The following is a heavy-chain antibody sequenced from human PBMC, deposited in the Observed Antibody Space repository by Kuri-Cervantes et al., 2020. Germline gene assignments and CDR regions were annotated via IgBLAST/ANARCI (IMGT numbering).Heavy chain of an antibody. Sequence: ASVKVSCKASGYTFTSYDINWVRQATGQGLEWMGWMNPNSGNTGYAQKFQGRVTMTRDTSTSTVYMELSSLRSEDTAVYYCARDSARTSIAAVGWFDPWGQGTLVTVSS. CDR1: GYTFTSYD. CDR2: MNPNSGNT. V-gene: IGHV1-8*01. CDR3: ARDSARTSIAAVGWFDP. D-gene: IGHD6-13*01. J-gene: IGHJ5*02.